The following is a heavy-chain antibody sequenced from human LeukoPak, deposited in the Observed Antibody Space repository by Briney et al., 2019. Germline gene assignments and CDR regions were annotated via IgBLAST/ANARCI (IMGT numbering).Heavy chain of an antibody. CDR1: GDSVSSNSAA. CDR2: TYYRSKWYS. CDR3: ARANVDNWFDP. V-gene: IGHV6-1*01. Sequence: SQTLSLTCAISGDSVSSNSAAWNWITQSPSRGLKWRGRTYYRSKWYSEYAVSVKSRITINPDTSKDQFSLHLNSVTPEDTAVYYCARANVDNWFDPWGQGTLVTVSS. J-gene: IGHJ5*02.